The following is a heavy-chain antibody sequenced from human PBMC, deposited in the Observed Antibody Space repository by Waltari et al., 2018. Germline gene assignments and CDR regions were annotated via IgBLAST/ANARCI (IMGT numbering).Heavy chain of an antibody. Sequence: QVQLQESGPGLVKPSETLSLTCAVSGYSISSGYYWGWIRQPPGKGLEWIGSIYHSGSTYYNPSLKSRVTISVDTSKNQFSLKLSSVTAADTAVYYCASSGYCSGGSCRTSDYWGQGTLVTVSS. J-gene: IGHJ4*02. CDR1: GYSISSGYY. V-gene: IGHV4-38-2*01. CDR2: IYHSGST. CDR3: ASSGYCSGGSCRTSDY. D-gene: IGHD2-15*01.